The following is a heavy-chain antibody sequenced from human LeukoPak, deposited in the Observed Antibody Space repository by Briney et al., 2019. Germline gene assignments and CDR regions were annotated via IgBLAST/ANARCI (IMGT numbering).Heavy chain of an antibody. CDR1: GYSISSGYY. CDR3: ARHIGSYYVDY. Sequence: SETLSLTCVVSGYSISSGYYWGWIRQPPGKGLEWIGSIFHSGITYYNPSLKSRVTISVDTSKNKFSLKLRSVTAADTAVYYCARHIGSYYVDYWGQGTLVTVSS. CDR2: IFHSGIT. J-gene: IGHJ4*02. D-gene: IGHD1-26*01. V-gene: IGHV4-38-2*01.